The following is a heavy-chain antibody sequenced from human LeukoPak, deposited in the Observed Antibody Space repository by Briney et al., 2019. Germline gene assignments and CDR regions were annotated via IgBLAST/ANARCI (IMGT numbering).Heavy chain of an antibody. V-gene: IGHV3-7*01. CDR1: GFTFSSYW. Sequence: GGSLRLSCAATGFTFSSYWMSWVRQAPGRGLEWVAHIKHDGSEEYYVDSMKGRFTVSRDNAKNSLYLQMNSLRAEDTAVYYCAREKFDYWGQGTLVTVSS. CDR2: IKHDGSEE. CDR3: AREKFDY. J-gene: IGHJ4*02.